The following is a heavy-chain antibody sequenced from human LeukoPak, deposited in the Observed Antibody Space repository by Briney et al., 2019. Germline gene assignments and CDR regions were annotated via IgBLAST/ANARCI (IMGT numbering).Heavy chain of an antibody. CDR1: GYTFTSYG. CDR2: ISAYNGNT. J-gene: IGHJ4*02. CDR3: ARDPSRRGYYDILTGYYPH. D-gene: IGHD3-9*01. Sequence: VASVKVSCKASGYTFTSYGISWVRQAPGQGLEWRGWISAYNGNTNYAQKLQGRVTMTTDTSTSTAYMELRSLRSDDTAVYYCARDPSRRGYYDILTGYYPHWGQGTLVTVSS. V-gene: IGHV1-18*04.